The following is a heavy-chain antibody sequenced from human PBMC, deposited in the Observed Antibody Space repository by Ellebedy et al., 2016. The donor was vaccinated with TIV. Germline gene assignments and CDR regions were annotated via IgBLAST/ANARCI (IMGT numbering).Heavy chain of an antibody. J-gene: IGHJ3*01. D-gene: IGHD4-17*01. CDR1: EFTFSSYW. V-gene: IGHV3-7*01. Sequence: GGSLRLSCAAPEFTFSSYWMSWVRQAPGKGLEWVANINQDGREKYYVDSVKGRFTISRDNAKNSLYLQMNSLRAEDTAVYYCARGGSYGDYLSPTHAFTGWGQGTMITVSS. CDR2: INQDGREK. CDR3: ARGGSYGDYLSPTHAFTG.